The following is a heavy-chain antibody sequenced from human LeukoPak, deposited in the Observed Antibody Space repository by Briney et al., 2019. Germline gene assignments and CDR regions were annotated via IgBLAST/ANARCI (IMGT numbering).Heavy chain of an antibody. V-gene: IGHV1-2*02. D-gene: IGHD3-22*01. J-gene: IGHJ4*02. CDR3: ARESNYYDSSGYYL. CDR2: INPNSGGK. CDR1: GYTFTRYF. Sequence: GASVKVSCKASGYTFTRYFIHWLRQAAGQGREGMGWINPNSGGKNYAQKFHGRVTMTRDTSIITAYMELSRLRSDDTAVYYCARESNYYDSSGYYLWGQGTLVTVSS.